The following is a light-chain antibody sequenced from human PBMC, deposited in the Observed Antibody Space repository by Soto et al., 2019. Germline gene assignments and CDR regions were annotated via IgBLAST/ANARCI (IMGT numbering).Light chain of an antibody. V-gene: IGLV2-8*01. Sequence: QSALTQPPSASGSPGQSVTISCTGTSSDDGGYNYVSWYQQHPGKAPKLVIYEVSKRPSGVPDRFSGSRSGNTASLTVSGLQAEDEADYYCSSYGGSNNNVIFGGGTKLTVL. CDR3: SSYGGSNNNVI. CDR2: EVS. J-gene: IGLJ2*01. CDR1: SSDDGGYNY.